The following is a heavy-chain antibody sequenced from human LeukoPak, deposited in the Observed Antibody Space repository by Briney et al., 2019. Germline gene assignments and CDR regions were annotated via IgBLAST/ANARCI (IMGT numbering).Heavy chain of an antibody. J-gene: IGHJ4*02. CDR1: GYTFTSYA. V-gene: IGHV1-3*01. Sequence: ASVKVSCKASGYTFTSYAMHWVRQAPGQRLEWMGWINAGNGNTKYTQKFQGRVTITRDTSASTAYMELSSLRSEDTAVYYCARSFFYDFWSGYYLPDYWGQGTLVTVSS. D-gene: IGHD3-3*01. CDR3: ARSFFYDFWSGYYLPDY. CDR2: INAGNGNT.